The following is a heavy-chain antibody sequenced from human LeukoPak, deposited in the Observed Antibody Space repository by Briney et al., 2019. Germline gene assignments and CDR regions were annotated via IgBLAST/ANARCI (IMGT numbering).Heavy chain of an antibody. CDR1: GFTFSSYA. Sequence: GGSLRLSCAASGFTFSSYAMSWVRQAPGKGLEWVSAISGSSGTTYYADSVKGRFTISRDNSKNTLYLQMNSLRAEDTAVYYCAKAHTSGYLAGGYWGQGTLVTVSS. J-gene: IGHJ4*02. CDR3: AKAHTSGYLAGGY. CDR2: ISGSSGTT. D-gene: IGHD3-22*01. V-gene: IGHV3-23*01.